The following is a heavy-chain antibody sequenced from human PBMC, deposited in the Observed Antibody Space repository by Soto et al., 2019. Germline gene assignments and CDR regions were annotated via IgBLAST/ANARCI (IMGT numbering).Heavy chain of an antibody. V-gene: IGHV3-23*01. CDR1: GFMFNNYA. D-gene: IGHD3-22*01. CDR3: AKGLYYYDSSGYRLFDY. CDR2: VSVSGGTT. Sequence: GGSLRLSCAASGFMFNNYAMSWVRQAPGKGLEWVSTVSVSGGTTYYADSLRGRFTISRDNSKKTVYLQMNRLRADDTAIYYCAKGLYYYDSSGYRLFDYWGQGTLVTVSS. J-gene: IGHJ4*02.